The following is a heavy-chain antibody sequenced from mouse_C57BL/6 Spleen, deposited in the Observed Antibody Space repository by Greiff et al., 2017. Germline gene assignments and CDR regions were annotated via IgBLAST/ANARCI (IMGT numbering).Heavy chain of an antibody. D-gene: IGHD1-1*01. V-gene: IGHV3-6*01. CDR3: ASVYYGSSYWYFDV. CDR2: ISYDGSN. J-gene: IGHJ1*03. Sequence: EVKLQESGPGLVKPSQSLSLTCSVTGYSITSGYYWNWIRQFPGNKLEWMGYISYDGSNNYNPSLKNRISITRDTSKNQFFLKLNSVTTEDTSTYYCASVYYGSSYWYFDVWGTGTTVTVSS. CDR1: GYSITSGYY.